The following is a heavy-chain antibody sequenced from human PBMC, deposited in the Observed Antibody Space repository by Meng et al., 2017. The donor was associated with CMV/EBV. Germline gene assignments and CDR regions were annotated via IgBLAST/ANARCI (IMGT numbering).Heavy chain of an antibody. CDR3: ARANEHYDFRSGYYRAFDI. Sequence: SETLSLTCTVSGGSISSYYWSWIRQPPGKGLEWIGYIYYSGSTNYNPSLKSRVTISVDTSKNQFSLKLSSVTAADTAVYYCARANEHYDFRSGYYRAFDIWGQGTMVTVSS. V-gene: IGHV4-59*01. CDR1: GGSISSYY. J-gene: IGHJ3*02. D-gene: IGHD3-3*01. CDR2: IYYSGST.